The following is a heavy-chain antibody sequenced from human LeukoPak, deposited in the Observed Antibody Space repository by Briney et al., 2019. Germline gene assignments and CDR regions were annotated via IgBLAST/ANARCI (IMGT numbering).Heavy chain of an antibody. V-gene: IGHV3-23*01. Sequence: SGGSLRLSCAASGFTFSSYAMSWVRQAPGKGLEWVSAISGSGGSTYYADSVKGRFTISRDNSKNTLYLQMNSLRAEDTAVYYCAKGRYFWSGYGSDYWGQGTLLTVSS. D-gene: IGHD3-3*01. J-gene: IGHJ4*02. CDR3: AKGRYFWSGYGSDY. CDR1: GFTFSSYA. CDR2: ISGSGGST.